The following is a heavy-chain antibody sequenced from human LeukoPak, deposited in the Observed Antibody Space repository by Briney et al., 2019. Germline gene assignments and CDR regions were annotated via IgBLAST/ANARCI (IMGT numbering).Heavy chain of an antibody. J-gene: IGHJ4*02. Sequence: GRSLRLSCAASGFTFDNYAMHWVRQASGKGLEWLSIISWNSGYISYADSVRGRFTISRDNAKKSLDLQMNSLRAEDTAFYYCAKVRGTYSSGYFFDYWGQGTLVTVSS. CDR2: ISWNSGYI. CDR1: GFTFDNYA. CDR3: AKVRGTYSSGYFFDY. V-gene: IGHV3-9*01. D-gene: IGHD6-19*01.